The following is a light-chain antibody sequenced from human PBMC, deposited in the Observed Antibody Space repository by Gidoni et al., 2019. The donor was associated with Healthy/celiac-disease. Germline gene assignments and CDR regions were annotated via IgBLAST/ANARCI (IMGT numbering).Light chain of an antibody. CDR3: QQYGSSPPWT. J-gene: IGKJ1*01. Sequence: VLTQSPATLSLSPGERATLSCRASQSVSSSYLAWYQQKPGQAPRLLIYGASSRATGIPDRFSGSGSGTDFTLTISRLEPEDFAVYYCQQYGSSPPWTFGQGTKVEIK. V-gene: IGKV3-20*01. CDR1: QSVSSSY. CDR2: GAS.